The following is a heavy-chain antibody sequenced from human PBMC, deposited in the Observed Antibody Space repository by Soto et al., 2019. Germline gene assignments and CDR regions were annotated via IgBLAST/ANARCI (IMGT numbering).Heavy chain of an antibody. J-gene: IGHJ4*02. CDR2: IDWDDAY. CDR3: ARTSSAGLSHYFDF. V-gene: IGHV2-70*04. CDR1: GFSLRTTEMR. Sequence: SGPTLVNPTPPLTLTCTFSGFSLRTTEMRVSWIRQPPGKALEWLARIDWDDAYFYSTSLKTRLTISKDTSKNQVVLTMTNMDPVDTATYYCARTSSAGLSHYFDFWGQGTLVTVSS. D-gene: IGHD2-2*01.